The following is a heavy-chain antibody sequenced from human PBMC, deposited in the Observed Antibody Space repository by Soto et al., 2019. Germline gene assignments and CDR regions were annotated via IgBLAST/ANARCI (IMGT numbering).Heavy chain of an antibody. CDR1: GFTFSSYA. CDR3: ARSSGYYYLVGQDAFDI. D-gene: IGHD3-22*01. CDR2: ISYDGRNK. J-gene: IGHJ3*02. Sequence: QVQLVESGGGVVQPGRSLRLSCAASGFTFSSYAMHWVRQAPGKGLEWVAVISYDGRNKYYADSVKGRFTISRDNSKNTLYLQMNSQRAEDTAVYYCARSSGYYYLVGQDAFDIWGQGTMVTVSS. V-gene: IGHV3-30-3*01.